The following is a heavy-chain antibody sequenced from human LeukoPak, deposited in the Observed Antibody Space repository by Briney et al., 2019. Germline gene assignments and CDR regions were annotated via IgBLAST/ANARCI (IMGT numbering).Heavy chain of an antibody. V-gene: IGHV3-23*01. J-gene: IGHJ3*02. Sequence: PGRSLRLSCAASGFTFSSYAMSWVRQAPGKGLEWVSAISGSGGGTYYADSVKGRFTISRDNSKNTLYLQMNSLRAEDTAVYYCAKDQSSGWYGYAFDIWGQGTMVTVSS. D-gene: IGHD6-19*01. CDR1: GFTFSSYA. CDR2: ISGSGGGT. CDR3: AKDQSSGWYGYAFDI.